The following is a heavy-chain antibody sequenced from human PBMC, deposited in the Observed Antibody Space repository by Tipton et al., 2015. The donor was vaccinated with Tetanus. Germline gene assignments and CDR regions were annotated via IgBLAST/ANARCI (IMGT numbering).Heavy chain of an antibody. CDR2: IKSQIDGGAI. V-gene: IGHV3-15*01. J-gene: IGHJ4*02. Sequence: SLRLSCAGSGFTFSEFTFSNAWMSWVRQAPGKGLEWIGRIKSQIDGGAIDYAAPMEDRFTLSRDDSKNTVFLHMNNLRTEDTAIYYCTTSGPGASGGDHWGQGTLVTVSA. CDR1: GFTFSEFTFSNAW. D-gene: IGHD3-16*01. CDR3: TTSGPGASGGDH.